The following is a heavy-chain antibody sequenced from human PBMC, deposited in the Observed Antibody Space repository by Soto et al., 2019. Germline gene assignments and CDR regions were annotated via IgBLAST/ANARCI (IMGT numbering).Heavy chain of an antibody. CDR3: ARGDYYDSSGVPYGMDV. D-gene: IGHD3-22*01. J-gene: IGHJ6*02. V-gene: IGHV3-48*02. Sequence: GGSLRLSCAASGFTFSSRAMSWVRQAPGKGLEWVSYISSSSSTIYYADSVKGRFTISRDNAKNSLYLQMNSLRDEDTAVYYCARGDYYDSSGVPYGMDVWGQGTTVTVSS. CDR1: GFTFSSRA. CDR2: ISSSSSTI.